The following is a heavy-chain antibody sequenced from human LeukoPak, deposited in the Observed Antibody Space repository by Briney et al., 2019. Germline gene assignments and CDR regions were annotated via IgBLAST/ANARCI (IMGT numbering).Heavy chain of an antibody. J-gene: IGHJ5*02. CDR3: ASVGAQGP. V-gene: IGHV4-59*08. CDR2: IYYSGST. D-gene: IGHD1-26*01. CDR1: GGSISSYY. Sequence: SETLSLTCTVSGGSISSYYWSWIRQPPGKGLEWIGYIYYSGSTNYNPSLKSRVSISVDTSKNQFSLKLSSVTAADTAVYYCASVGAQGPWGQGTLVTVSS.